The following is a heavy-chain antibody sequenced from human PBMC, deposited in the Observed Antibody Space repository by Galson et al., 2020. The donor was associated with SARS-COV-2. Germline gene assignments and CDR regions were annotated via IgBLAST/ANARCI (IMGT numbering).Heavy chain of an antibody. J-gene: IGHJ6*02. CDR3: ARGAYYDFWSGYYSVDNYYGMDV. D-gene: IGHD3-3*01. V-gene: IGHV3-13*01. CDR2: IRVTGDS. CDR1: GFTFSSYG. Sequence: GESLKISCAASGFTFSSYGMHWVRQITGKGLEWVSTIRVTGDSFYSGSVKGRFTVSRESAKNSLYLQMNNLRAGDTAVYYCARGAYYDFWSGYYSVDNYYGMDVWGQGTTVTVSS.